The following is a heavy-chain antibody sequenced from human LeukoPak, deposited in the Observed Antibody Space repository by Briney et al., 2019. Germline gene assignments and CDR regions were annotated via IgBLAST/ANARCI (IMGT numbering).Heavy chain of an antibody. J-gene: IGHJ4*02. CDR1: SYSISSGYY. D-gene: IGHD3-3*01. V-gene: IGHV4-38-2*02. Sequence: SETLSLTCTVSSYSISSGYYWGWIRQPPGKGLEWIGSIDHSGRTYYHPSLKSRVTISEDTSKNQFSLRLSSVTPADTAVYYCARGGYDSDFDYWGQGTLVTVSS. CDR2: IDHSGRT. CDR3: ARGGYDSDFDY.